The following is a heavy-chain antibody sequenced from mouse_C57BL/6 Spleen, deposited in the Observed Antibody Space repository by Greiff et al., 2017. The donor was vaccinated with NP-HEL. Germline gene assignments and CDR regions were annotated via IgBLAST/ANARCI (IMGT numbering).Heavy chain of an antibody. CDR1: GYTFTSYW. CDR2: IDPSDSET. V-gene: IGHV1-52*01. CDR3: ARDGDYGSSYVVDY. J-gene: IGHJ2*01. Sequence: QVQLQQPGAELVRPGSSVKLSCKASGYTFTSYWMHWVKQRPIQGLEWIGNIDPSDSETHYNQKFKDKATLTVDKSSSTAYMQLSSLTSEDSAVYYCARDGDYGSSYVVDYWGQGTTLTVSS. D-gene: IGHD1-1*01.